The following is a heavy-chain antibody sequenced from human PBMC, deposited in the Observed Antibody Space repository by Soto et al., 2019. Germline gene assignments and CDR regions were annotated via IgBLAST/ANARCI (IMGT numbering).Heavy chain of an antibody. D-gene: IGHD3-10*01. CDR2: INHSGST. CDR3: ARGMVRGVILPDYYYMDF. J-gene: IGHJ6*03. V-gene: IGHV4-34*01. CDR1: GGSFSGYY. Sequence: SETLSLTCAVYGGSFSGYYWSWIRQPPGKGLEWIGEINHSGSTNYNPSLKSRVTISVDTSKNQFSLKLSSVTAADTAVYYCARGMVRGVILPDYYYMDFWGKGTTVTVSS.